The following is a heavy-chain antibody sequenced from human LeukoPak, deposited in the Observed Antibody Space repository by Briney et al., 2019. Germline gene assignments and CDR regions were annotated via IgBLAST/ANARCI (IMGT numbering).Heavy chain of an antibody. CDR2: IYTSGST. Sequence: MTSQTLSLTCTVSGGSISSGSYYWSWIRQPAGKGLEWIGRIYTSGSTNYNPSLKSRVTISVDMSKNQFSLKLSSVTAADTAVYYCARERSSGWFEGYWFDPWGQGTLVTVSS. J-gene: IGHJ5*02. CDR3: ARERSSGWFEGYWFDP. V-gene: IGHV4-61*02. CDR1: GGSISSGSYY. D-gene: IGHD6-19*01.